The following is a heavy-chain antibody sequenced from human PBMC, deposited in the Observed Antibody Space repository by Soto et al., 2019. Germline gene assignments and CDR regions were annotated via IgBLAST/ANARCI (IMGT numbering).Heavy chain of an antibody. CDR1: GFTFSSYA. V-gene: IGHV3-23*01. J-gene: IGHJ4*02. Sequence: LRLSCAASGFTFSSYAMSWVRQAPGKGLEWVSAISGSGGSTYYADSVKGRFTISRDNSKNTLYLQMNSLRAEDTAVYYCAKDRGYSYGYLGYWGQGTLVTVSS. CDR2: ISGSGGST. D-gene: IGHD5-18*01. CDR3: AKDRGYSYGYLGY.